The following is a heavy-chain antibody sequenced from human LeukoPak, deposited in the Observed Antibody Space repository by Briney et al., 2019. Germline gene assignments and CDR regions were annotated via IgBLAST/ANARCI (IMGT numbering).Heavy chain of an antibody. J-gene: IGHJ4*02. V-gene: IGHV1-8*01. CDR2: MNPNSGNT. Sequence: ASVKVSCKASGYTFTSYDINWVRQATGQGLEWMGWMNPNSGNTGYAQKFQGRVTMTRNTSISTAYMELSSLRSEDTAMYYCARGGGDYVWGSYLRGDYWGQRTLVTVSS. CDR1: GYTFTSYD. D-gene: IGHD3-16*02. CDR3: ARGGGDYVWGSYLRGDY.